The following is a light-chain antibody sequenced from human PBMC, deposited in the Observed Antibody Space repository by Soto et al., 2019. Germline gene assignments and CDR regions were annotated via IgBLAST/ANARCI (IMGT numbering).Light chain of an antibody. CDR1: SSNIGSNY. Sequence: QSVLTQPPSASGTPGQRVTISCSGSSSNIGSNYVYWYQQLPGTAPKLLIYRNNQRPSGVPDRFSGSKSGTSASLAISGLQSEDEADYYCASWDDSVNGLVIGGGTKLTVL. CDR3: ASWDDSVNGLV. CDR2: RNN. J-gene: IGLJ3*02. V-gene: IGLV1-47*01.